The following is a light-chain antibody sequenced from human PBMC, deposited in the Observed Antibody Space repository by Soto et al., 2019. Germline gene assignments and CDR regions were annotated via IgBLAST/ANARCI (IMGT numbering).Light chain of an antibody. J-gene: IGKJ4*01. Sequence: DIQRTQSPSSLSASVGDRVTITCRASQSISSYLNWHQHKPGKAPRVLIYTASTLQSGVPSRFSGSGSGSDFNPTIRSLQPEDFATYYCQQSYTTPLTFGGGTKVDI. CDR1: QSISSY. CDR3: QQSYTTPLT. CDR2: TAS. V-gene: IGKV1-39*01.